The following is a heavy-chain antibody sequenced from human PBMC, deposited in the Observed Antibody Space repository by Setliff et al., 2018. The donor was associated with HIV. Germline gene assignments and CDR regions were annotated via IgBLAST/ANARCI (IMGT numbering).Heavy chain of an antibody. D-gene: IGHD5-12*01. V-gene: IGHV1-18*01. J-gene: IGHJ4*02. CDR3: ARDVGRDGYCFDH. Sequence: GASVKVSCKAFGYTFTSYALNWVRQAPGQGLEWVGHISGYNGNTKYAQNVQGRVTMTTDTSTSTAYMELRSLRSDDTAVYYCARDVGRDGYCFDHWGQGTLVTVSS. CDR2: ISGYNGNT. CDR1: GYTFTSYA.